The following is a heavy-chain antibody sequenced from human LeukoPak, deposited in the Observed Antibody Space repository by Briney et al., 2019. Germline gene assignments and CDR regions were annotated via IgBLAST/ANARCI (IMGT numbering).Heavy chain of an antibody. D-gene: IGHD3-3*01. CDR3: AREGYYDFWSGSRPYYYMDV. CDR1: GGSISSYY. Sequence: SETLSPTCTVSGGSISSYYWSWVRQPAGKGLEWIGRIYASGSTNYNPSLKSRVTISVDTSKNQFSLKLSSVTAADTAVYYCAREGYYDFWSGSRPYYYMDVWGKGTTVTVSS. J-gene: IGHJ6*03. CDR2: IYASGST. V-gene: IGHV4-4*07.